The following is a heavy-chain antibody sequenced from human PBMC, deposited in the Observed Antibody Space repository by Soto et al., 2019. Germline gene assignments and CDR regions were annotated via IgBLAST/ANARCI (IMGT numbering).Heavy chain of an antibody. CDR2: VYWHDDK. CDR3: VRLMSTDTTGYFDY. V-gene: IGHV2-5*01. Sequence: QITLKHSGPTLVKPTQPLTLTCTVSGFSLTTPGLGVGWIRQPPGKALEGLTLVYWHDDKRYSSSLRDRLTIARDTTNNQVVLSMTNMDPEDSATYYCVRLMSTDTTGYFDYWGQGILVTVSS. J-gene: IGHJ4*02. D-gene: IGHD1-1*01. CDR1: GFSLTTPGLG.